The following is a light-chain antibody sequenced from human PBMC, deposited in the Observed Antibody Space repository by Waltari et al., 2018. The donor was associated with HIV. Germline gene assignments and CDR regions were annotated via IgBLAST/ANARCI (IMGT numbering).Light chain of an antibody. CDR1: ALPNQY. V-gene: IGLV3-25*03. J-gene: IGLJ2*01. CDR3: QSTDSSGTVV. Sequence: SFQLTQSPSLSVSPGQTAMITCHGDALPNQYVSWYRLPPGQAHLNLIYKDKPRPSGIPERISASTSGTTVTLTISEAQAEDEADYFCQSTDSSGTVVFGGGTRLTVL. CDR2: KDK.